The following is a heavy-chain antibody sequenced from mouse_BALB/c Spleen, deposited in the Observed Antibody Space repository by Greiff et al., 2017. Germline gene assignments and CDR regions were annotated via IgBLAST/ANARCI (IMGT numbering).Heavy chain of an antibody. D-gene: IGHD1-2*01. J-gene: IGHJ4*01. V-gene: IGHV1-15*01. Sequence: QVQLQQSGAELVRPGASVTLSCKASGYTFTDYEMHWVKQTPVHGLEWIGAIDPETGGTAYNQKFKGKATLTADKSSSTAYMELRSLTSEDDAVYYCTRGDGRFYAMDYWGEGTSVTVSS. CDR1: GYTFTDYE. CDR2: IDPETGGT. CDR3: TRGDGRFYAMDY.